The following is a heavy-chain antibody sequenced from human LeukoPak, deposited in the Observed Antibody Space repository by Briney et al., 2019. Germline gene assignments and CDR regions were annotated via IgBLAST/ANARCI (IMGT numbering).Heavy chain of an antibody. CDR2: ISTISSTK. J-gene: IGHJ4*02. CDR3: ARRKIGYYYGDYDGY. Sequence: GGSLRLSCAASGFTFSSYEMNWVRQAPGKGLEWVSYISTISSTKYYADSVKGRFTISRDNAKNSLYLQMNSLRDEDTAVYYCARRKIGYYYGDYDGYWGQGTLVTGSS. CDR1: GFTFSSYE. D-gene: IGHD4-17*01. V-gene: IGHV3-48*02.